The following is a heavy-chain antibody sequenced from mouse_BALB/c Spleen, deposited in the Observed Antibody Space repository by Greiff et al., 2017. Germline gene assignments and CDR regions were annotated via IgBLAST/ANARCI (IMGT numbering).Heavy chain of an antibody. CDR3: ARSYGTEDAMDY. Sequence: EVKLVESGPELVKPGASVKIPCKASGYTFTDYNMDWVKQSHGKSLEWIGDINPNNGGTIYNQKFKGKATLTVDKSSSTAYMELRSLTSEDTAVYYCARSYGTEDAMDYWGQGTSVTVSS. J-gene: IGHJ4*01. D-gene: IGHD1-2*01. CDR1: GYTFTDYN. CDR2: INPNNGGT. V-gene: IGHV1-18*01.